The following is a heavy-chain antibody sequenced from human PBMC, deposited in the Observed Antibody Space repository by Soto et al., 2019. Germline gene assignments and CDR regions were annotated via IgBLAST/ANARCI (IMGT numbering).Heavy chain of an antibody. D-gene: IGHD3-22*01. J-gene: IGHJ4*02. Sequence: EVQLMESGGGLVQPGGSLRLSCAASGFTFSNYWMHWVRQVPGKGLVWVSRINSDGSSTTYADSVKGRFTISRDKANYTLYLQMNSLRAEDTAVYYCARATYYYDSSGYYYYFDYWGQGTLVTVSS. CDR3: ARATYYYDSSGYYYYFDY. CDR1: GFTFSNYW. CDR2: INSDGSST. V-gene: IGHV3-74*01.